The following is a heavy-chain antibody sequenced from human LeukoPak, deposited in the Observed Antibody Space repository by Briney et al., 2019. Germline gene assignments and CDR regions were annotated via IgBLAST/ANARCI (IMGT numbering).Heavy chain of an antibody. CDR1: GCSISSSSYY. CDR2: IYYSGST. Sequence: SETLSLTCTVSGCSISSSSYYWGWIRQPPGKGLEWIGCIYYSGSTYCNPSLKSRVTISVDTSKNQFSLKLSSVTAADTAVYYCARPLLGLLSLFDYWGQGTLVTVSS. J-gene: IGHJ4*02. V-gene: IGHV4-39*01. D-gene: IGHD2-21*02. CDR3: ARPLLGLLSLFDY.